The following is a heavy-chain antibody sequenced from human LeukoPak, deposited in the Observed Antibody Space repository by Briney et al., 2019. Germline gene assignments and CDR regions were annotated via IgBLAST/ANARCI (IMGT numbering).Heavy chain of an antibody. CDR1: GFTFRNYV. Sequence: GGSLRLSCAAPGFTFRNYVIHWVRQAPGKGLEWVAVTSSDLNVKLYADSVKGRFTISRDNSRSTLYLQMNSLRPEDTAIYYCAREGYYGSGSPPSLYFDYWGQGTLVTVSS. V-gene: IGHV3-30-3*01. CDR3: AREGYYGSGSPPSLYFDY. D-gene: IGHD3-10*01. CDR2: TSSDLNVK. J-gene: IGHJ4*02.